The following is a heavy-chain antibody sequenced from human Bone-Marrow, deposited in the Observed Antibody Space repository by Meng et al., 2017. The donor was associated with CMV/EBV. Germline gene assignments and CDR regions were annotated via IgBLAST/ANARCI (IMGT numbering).Heavy chain of an antibody. J-gene: IGHJ4*01. CDR1: GYSFTSYW. D-gene: IGHD2-2*01. CDR2: IYPGDSDT. Sequence: KVSCKGSGYSFTSYWIGWVRQMPGKGLEWMGIIYPGDSDTRYSPSFQGQVTISADKSISTAYLQWSSLKASDTAMYYCARRYCSSTSCYSFDYWGQGHRVNGAS. V-gene: IGHV5-51*01. CDR3: ARRYCSSTSCYSFDY.